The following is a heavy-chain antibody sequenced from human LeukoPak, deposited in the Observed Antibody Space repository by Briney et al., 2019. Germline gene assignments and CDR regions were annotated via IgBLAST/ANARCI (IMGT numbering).Heavy chain of an antibody. CDR3: AKDEIAVAGTSPAY. V-gene: IGHV3-30*18. D-gene: IGHD6-19*01. Sequence: QAGGSLRPSCAASGFIFSTYGLHWDRQAPGKGLEWVAFISHDGSIKYYADSVKGRFTISRDNSKNTLYLQMNSLRAEDTAVYYCAKDEIAVAGTSPAYWGQGTLVTVSS. CDR1: GFIFSTYG. J-gene: IGHJ4*02. CDR2: ISHDGSIK.